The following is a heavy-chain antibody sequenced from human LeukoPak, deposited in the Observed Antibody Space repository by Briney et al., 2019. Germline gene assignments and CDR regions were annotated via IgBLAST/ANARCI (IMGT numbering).Heavy chain of an antibody. CDR3: ARAWYSSSWWRLDY. V-gene: IGHV4-61*02. CDR1: GGSTSSGSYY. D-gene: IGHD6-13*01. J-gene: IGHJ4*02. CDR2: IYTSGST. Sequence: SETLSLTCTVSGGSTSSGSYYWSWIRQPAGKGLEWIGRIYTSGSTNYNPSLKSRVTISVDTSKNQFSLKLSSVTAADTAVYYCARAWYSSSWWRLDYWGQGTLVTVSS.